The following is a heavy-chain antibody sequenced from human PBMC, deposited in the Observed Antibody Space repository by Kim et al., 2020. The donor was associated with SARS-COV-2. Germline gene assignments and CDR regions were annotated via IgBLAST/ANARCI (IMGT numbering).Heavy chain of an antibody. J-gene: IGHJ4*02. D-gene: IGHD4-17*01. Sequence: YYVDSVKGRFTISRANAKNSLYLQMTSLRAEDTAVYYCARDGATVTTYDYWGQGTLVTVSS. CDR3: ARDGATVTTYDY. V-gene: IGHV3-7*01.